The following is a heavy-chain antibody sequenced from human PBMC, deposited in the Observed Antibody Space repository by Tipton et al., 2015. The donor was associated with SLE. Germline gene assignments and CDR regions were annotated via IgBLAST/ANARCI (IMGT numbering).Heavy chain of an antibody. Sequence: QLVQSGAEVKKPGASVKVSCKASGYSFTSHDINWVRQATGQGLEWMGWMNPNSGNTGYAQKFQGRVTMTRDTSISTAYMELTSPRSEGTAVYYLARGQEDYIWGNYRYFYSVMDVWGQGTAVTVSS. J-gene: IGHJ6*02. CDR1: GYSFTSHD. CDR3: ARGQEDYIWGNYRYFYSVMDV. V-gene: IGHV1-8*01. D-gene: IGHD3-16*02. CDR2: MNPNSGNT.